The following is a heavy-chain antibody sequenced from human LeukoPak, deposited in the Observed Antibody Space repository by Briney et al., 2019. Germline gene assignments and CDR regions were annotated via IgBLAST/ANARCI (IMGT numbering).Heavy chain of an antibody. V-gene: IGHV4-34*01. CDR3: ARKTYYDISTGYFFDY. J-gene: IGHJ4*02. CDR1: GGSFSGYY. CDR2: INHSGST. D-gene: IGHD3-9*01. Sequence: SETLSLTCAVYGGSFSGYYWSWIRQPPGKGLEWIGEINHSGSTNYNPSLKSRVTISVDTSKNQFSLKLSSVTAADTAVYYCARKTYYDISTGYFFDYWGQGTLVTVSS.